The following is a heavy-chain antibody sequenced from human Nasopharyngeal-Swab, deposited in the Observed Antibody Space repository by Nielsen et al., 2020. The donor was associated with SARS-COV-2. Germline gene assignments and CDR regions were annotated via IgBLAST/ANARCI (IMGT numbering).Heavy chain of an antibody. CDR3: ARDRGALND. J-gene: IGHJ6*01. CDR2: TYYRSQWYS. CDR1: GDSVPRNNAA. V-gene: IGHV6-1*01. D-gene: IGHD3-10*01. Sequence: SQTLSLTCAISGDSVPRNNAARNWTRQSPSTGLEWLGRTYYRSQWYSDYAVSVKSRITINPDTPKNQFYLQLNSVTPEDTAVYYCARDRGALNDWGQGTTVTVSS.